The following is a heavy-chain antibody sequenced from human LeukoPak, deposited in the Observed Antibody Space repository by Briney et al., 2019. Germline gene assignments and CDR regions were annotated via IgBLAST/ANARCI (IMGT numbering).Heavy chain of an antibody. V-gene: IGHV3-11*05. CDR1: GFTFSDYY. CDR3: ARERGRGYSPYYFDY. CDR2: ISSSSSYT. Sequence: GGSLRLSCAASGFTFSDYYMSWIRQAPGKGLEWVSYISSSSSYTNYADSVKGRFTISRDNAKNSLYLQMNSLRAEDTAVYYCARERGRGYSPYYFDYWGQGTLVTVSS. D-gene: IGHD5-18*01. J-gene: IGHJ4*02.